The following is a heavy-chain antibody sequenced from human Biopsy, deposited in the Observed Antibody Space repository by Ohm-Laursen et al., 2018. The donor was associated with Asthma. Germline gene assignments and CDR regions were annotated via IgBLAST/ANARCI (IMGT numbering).Heavy chain of an antibody. Sequence: SVKVSCKTSGYTFNSAGITWVRQAPGQGLEWMGWISVYNGNTKVAQKLQDRVTMITGTSTSTDYMELRSLRSDDTAVYFCARAVDYSHYYGIDVWGQGTTVTVS. V-gene: IGHV1-18*01. D-gene: IGHD3-10*01. CDR1: GYTFNSAG. J-gene: IGHJ6*02. CDR3: ARAVDYSHYYGIDV. CDR2: ISVYNGNT.